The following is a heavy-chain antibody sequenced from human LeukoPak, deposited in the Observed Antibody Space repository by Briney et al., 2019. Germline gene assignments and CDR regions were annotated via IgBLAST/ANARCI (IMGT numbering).Heavy chain of an antibody. D-gene: IGHD5-18*01. J-gene: IGHJ5*02. V-gene: IGHV4-59*01. CDR3: ARAVDTAIPPLFDP. CDR2: IYYSGST. CDR1: GGSISSYY. Sequence: PSETLSLTCTIPGGSISSYYWSWIRQPPGKGLEWIGYIYYSGSTNYNPSLKSRVTISVDTSKNQFSLKLSSVTAADTAVYYCARAVDTAIPPLFDPWGQGTLVIVSS.